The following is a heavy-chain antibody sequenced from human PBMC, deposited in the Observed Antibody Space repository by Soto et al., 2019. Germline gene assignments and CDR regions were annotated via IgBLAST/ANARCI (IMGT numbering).Heavy chain of an antibody. Sequence: QVQLQQWGAGLVKPSGTLSLICAVSGGSLSGNCWSWVRQTPGKGPEWIGEITHSGTTNYNSSLKCRVTISLDMSKNQFSLNLNSVSAADTAVYYCARRATGTIIQQVVCRPFDVWGQGTMVTVSS. CDR1: GGSLSGNC. V-gene: IGHV4-34*01. CDR3: ARRATGTIIQQVVCRPFDV. CDR2: ITHSGTT. J-gene: IGHJ3*01. D-gene: IGHD1-1*01.